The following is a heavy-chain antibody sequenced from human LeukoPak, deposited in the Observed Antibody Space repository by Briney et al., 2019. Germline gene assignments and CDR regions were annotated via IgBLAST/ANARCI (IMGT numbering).Heavy chain of an antibody. J-gene: IGHJ5*02. Sequence: ASVKVSCTASGYTFTGYYMHWVRQAPGQRLEWMGWINPNSGDTHFPQKFQGRVTMTRDTSISTAYMELSRLTSDDTAVYYCGRGAAAGSNWFDRWGQGTLVAVSP. V-gene: IGHV1-2*02. CDR2: INPNSGDT. CDR3: GRGAAAGSNWFDR. D-gene: IGHD6-13*01. CDR1: GYTFTGYY.